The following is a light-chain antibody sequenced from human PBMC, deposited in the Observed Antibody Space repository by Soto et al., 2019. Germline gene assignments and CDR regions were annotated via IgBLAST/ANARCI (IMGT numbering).Light chain of an antibody. J-gene: IGKJ1*01. Sequence: DIQMAQSPSSLSASVGDRVSITCRASQSISSYLNWYQQKPGKAPKLLIYAASSLQSGVPSRFSGSGSGTDVTLTIRSLQPEECATDYCQQYNSYSWTGGQGTKVDIK. CDR1: QSISSY. V-gene: IGKV1-39*01. CDR3: QQYNSYSWT. CDR2: AAS.